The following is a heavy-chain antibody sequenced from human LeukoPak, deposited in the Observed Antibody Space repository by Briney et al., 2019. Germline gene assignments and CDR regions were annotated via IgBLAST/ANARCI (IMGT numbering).Heavy chain of an antibody. CDR1: GFTFSSYA. CDR2: ISGSGGST. CDR3: TIAGEVLLHDAFDI. Sequence: PGRSLRLSCAASGFTFSSYAMSWVRQAPGKGLEWVSAISGSGGSTYYADSVKGRFTISRDNSKNTVYLQMNSLRVEDTAVYFCTIAGEVLLHDAFDIWGRGTVVTVSS. D-gene: IGHD1-26*01. V-gene: IGHV3-23*01. J-gene: IGHJ3*02.